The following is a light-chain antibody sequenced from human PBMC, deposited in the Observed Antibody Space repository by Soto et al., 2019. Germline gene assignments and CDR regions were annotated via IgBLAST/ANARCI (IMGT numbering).Light chain of an antibody. CDR1: SSDVGGYDY. V-gene: IGLV2-14*01. CDR2: EVT. Sequence: QSVLAQPASVSGSPGQSITISCTGTSSDVGGYDYVSWYQQHPGKAPKFMIYEVTNRSSGVSHRFSGSKSGNTASLTISGLQAEDEADYYCTSYTTGSTYVFGTGTKVTVL. J-gene: IGLJ1*01. CDR3: TSYTTGSTYV.